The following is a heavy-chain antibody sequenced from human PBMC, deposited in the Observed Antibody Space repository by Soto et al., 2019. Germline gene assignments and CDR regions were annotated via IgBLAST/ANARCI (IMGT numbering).Heavy chain of an antibody. Sequence: EVQLVESGGGLVQPGGSLRLSCAASGFTFSSYSMNWVRQAPGKGLEWVSYISSSSSTIYYAESVKGRFTISRDNAKNSLYLQMNSLRDEDTAVYYCARPPRLDYYYYYYGMDVWGQGTTVTVSS. CDR3: ARPPRLDYYYYYYGMDV. J-gene: IGHJ6*02. D-gene: IGHD6-19*01. CDR1: GFTFSSYS. V-gene: IGHV3-48*02. CDR2: ISSSSSTI.